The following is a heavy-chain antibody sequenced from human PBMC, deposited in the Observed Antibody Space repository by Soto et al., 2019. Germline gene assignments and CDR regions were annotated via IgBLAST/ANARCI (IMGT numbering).Heavy chain of an antibody. V-gene: IGHV3-15*01. CDR2: VKSEAGGGTI. CDR3: AHLGYLPPKDVFST. CDR1: GITFTYAW. Sequence: EVQLVESGGGLVNPGGSLRLSCAASGITFTYAWMTWVRQAPGRGLEWVGRVKSEAGGGTIDYAAPVKGRFTISSDDSRSMLYLQMNSLKSEDPAVYYCAHLGYLPPKDVFSTWGQGTVFTVSS. D-gene: IGHD2-2*03. J-gene: IGHJ3*01.